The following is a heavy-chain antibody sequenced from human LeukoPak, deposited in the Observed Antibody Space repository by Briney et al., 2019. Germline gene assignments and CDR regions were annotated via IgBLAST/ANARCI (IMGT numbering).Heavy chain of an antibody. V-gene: IGHV4-34*01. D-gene: IGHD3-9*01. CDR2: INHSGST. Sequence: SETLSLTCAVCGGSFSGYYWSWIRQPPGKGLEWIGEINHSGSTNYNPSLKSRVTISVDTSKNQFSLKLSSVTAADTAVYYCARRRAGYDILTGYFDYWGQGTLVTVSS. CDR3: ARRRAGYDILTGYFDY. CDR1: GGSFSGYY. J-gene: IGHJ4*02.